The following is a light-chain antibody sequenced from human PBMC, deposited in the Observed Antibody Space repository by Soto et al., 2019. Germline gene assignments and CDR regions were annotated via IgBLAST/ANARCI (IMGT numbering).Light chain of an antibody. CDR3: QQYNNWPPIT. V-gene: IGKV1-9*01. Sequence: IHLTPSPCFLSTSLVATLSNTFRVSQGISSYLAWYQQKPGKAPNLLIHTASTLQSGVPSRFSGSGSGTEFTLTISSLQSEDFAVYYCQQYNNWPPITFGQGTRLEIK. J-gene: IGKJ5*01. CDR2: TAS. CDR1: QGISSY.